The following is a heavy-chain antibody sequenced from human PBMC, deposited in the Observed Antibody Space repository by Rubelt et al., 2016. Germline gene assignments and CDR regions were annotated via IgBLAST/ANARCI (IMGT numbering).Heavy chain of an antibody. J-gene: IGHJ6*02. D-gene: IGHD6-13*01. CDR3: ARGRRGSSSWLGRDYYGMDV. Sequence: QVQLQQWGAGLLKPSETLSLTCAVYGGSFSGYYWSWIRPPPGKGLEWIGEINPSGSTNYKPSLASRVTISVDTSKNQFSLKLSSVTAADTAVYYCARGRRGSSSWLGRDYYGMDVWGQGTTVTVSS. CDR2: INPSGST. CDR1: GGSFSGYY. V-gene: IGHV4-34*01.